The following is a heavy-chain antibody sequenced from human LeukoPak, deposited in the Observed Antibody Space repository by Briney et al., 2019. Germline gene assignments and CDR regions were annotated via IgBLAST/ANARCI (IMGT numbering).Heavy chain of an antibody. V-gene: IGHV4-59*08. Sequence: PSETLSLTCTVSGGSISTSYWSWIRQSPGKGLDWIGHIYHSGSTKYDPSLRSRVTMSVDTSKNQFSLKLSSVTAADTAVYYCARVNYRSGSYSSWFDPWGQGTLVTVSS. CDR1: GGSISTSY. D-gene: IGHD3-10*01. CDR3: ARVNYRSGSYSSWFDP. J-gene: IGHJ5*02. CDR2: IYHSGST.